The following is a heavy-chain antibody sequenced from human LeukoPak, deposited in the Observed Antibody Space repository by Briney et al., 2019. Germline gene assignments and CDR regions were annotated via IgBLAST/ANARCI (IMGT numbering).Heavy chain of an antibody. J-gene: IGHJ4*02. CDR3: ARDSRDGYRVHFDY. Sequence: ASVKVSCKASGYTFTGYYMHWVRQAPGQGLEWMGWINPNSGGTNYAQKFQGRVTMTRDTSISTAYMELSRLRSDDTAVYYCARDSRDGYRVHFDYWGQGTLVTVSS. D-gene: IGHD5-24*01. CDR2: INPNSGGT. V-gene: IGHV1-2*02. CDR1: GYTFTGYY.